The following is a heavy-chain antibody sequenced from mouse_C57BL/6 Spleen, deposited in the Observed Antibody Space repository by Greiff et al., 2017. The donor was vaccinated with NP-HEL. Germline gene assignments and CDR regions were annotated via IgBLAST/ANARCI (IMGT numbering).Heavy chain of an antibody. D-gene: IGHD2-4*01. Sequence: EMKVVESGGDLVKPGGSLKLSCAASGFTFSSYGMSWVRQTPDKRLEWVATISSGGSYTYYPDSVKGRFTISRDNAKNTLYLQMSSLKSEDTAMYYCARHNDYDRDYFDYWGQGTTLTVSS. CDR1: GFTFSSYG. CDR3: ARHNDYDRDYFDY. J-gene: IGHJ2*01. CDR2: ISSGGSYT. V-gene: IGHV5-6*01.